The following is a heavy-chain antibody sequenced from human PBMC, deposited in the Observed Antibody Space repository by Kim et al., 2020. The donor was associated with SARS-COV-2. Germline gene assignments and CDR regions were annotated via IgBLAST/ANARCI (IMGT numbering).Heavy chain of an antibody. CDR3: TSVRGGSCRYYFDY. J-gene: IGHJ4*01. CDR2: IRSKAYGGTT. CDR1: GFTFGDYA. D-gene: IGHD1-26*01. V-gene: IGHV3-49*03. Sequence: GGSLRLSCTASGFTFGDYAMSWFRQAPGKGLEWVGFIRSKAYGGTTAYAASVQGRFTISRDDSKSIVYLHMNSLKNADTAVYSCTSVRGGSCRYYFDYWG.